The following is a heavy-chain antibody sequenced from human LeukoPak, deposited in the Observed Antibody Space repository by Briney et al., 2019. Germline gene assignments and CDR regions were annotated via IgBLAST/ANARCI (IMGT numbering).Heavy chain of an antibody. V-gene: IGHV5-51*01. CDR1: GYSFTNYW. Sequence: GESLKISCEGSGYSFTNYWIGWVRQMPGKGLEWLGFTHPGDSDTRHSPSFQGQVTISADKSISTAYLQWSSLKASGTAMYYCARLNWNHDFDYWGQGTLVTVSS. CDR3: ARLNWNHDFDY. J-gene: IGHJ4*02. CDR2: THPGDSDT. D-gene: IGHD1-1*01.